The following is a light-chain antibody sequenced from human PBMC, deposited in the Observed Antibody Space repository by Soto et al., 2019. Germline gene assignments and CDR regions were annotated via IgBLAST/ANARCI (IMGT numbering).Light chain of an antibody. Sequence: EIVLTQSPGTLSLSPGEIATLSFSASQSVSSSYLAWYQQKPGQAPRLLIYGAFSRATGIPDRFSGSGSGTDFTLTISRLEPEDSAVYFCQQYGSSPITFGQGTRLEIK. CDR2: GAF. CDR1: QSVSSSY. V-gene: IGKV3-20*01. J-gene: IGKJ5*01. CDR3: QQYGSSPIT.